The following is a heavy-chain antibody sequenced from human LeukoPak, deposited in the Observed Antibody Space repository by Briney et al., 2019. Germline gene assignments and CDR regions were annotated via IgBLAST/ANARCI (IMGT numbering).Heavy chain of an antibody. Sequence: SETLSLTCTVSGGSISGYYWSWIRQPPGKGLEWIGYIYYSGSTNYNPSLKSRVTISVDTSKNQFSLKLSSVTAADTAVYYCARVLVVVAATAIWFDPWGQGTLVTVSS. CDR1: GGSISGYY. CDR3: ARVLVVVAATAIWFDP. CDR2: IYYSGST. V-gene: IGHV4-59*01. J-gene: IGHJ5*02. D-gene: IGHD2-15*01.